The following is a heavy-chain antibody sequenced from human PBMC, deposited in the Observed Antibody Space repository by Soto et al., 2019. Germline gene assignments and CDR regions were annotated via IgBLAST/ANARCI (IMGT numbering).Heavy chain of an antibody. D-gene: IGHD6-19*01. CDR3: ARGRMGIAVAGTFRRNNWFDP. CDR2: IYYSGST. V-gene: IGHV4-31*03. Sequence: SETLSLTCTVSGGSISSGGYYWSWIRQHPGKGLEWIGYIYYSGSTYYNPSLKSRVTISVDTSKNQFSLKLSSVTAADTAVYYCARGRMGIAVAGTFRRNNWFDPWGQGTLVTVSS. J-gene: IGHJ5*02. CDR1: GGSISSGGYY.